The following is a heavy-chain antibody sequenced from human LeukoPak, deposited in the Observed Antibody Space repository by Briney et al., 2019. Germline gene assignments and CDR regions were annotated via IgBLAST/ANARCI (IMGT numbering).Heavy chain of an antibody. Sequence: GGSLRLSCAASGFTFSSYLMHSVRPGPGKGLVWVSRINSEGSSTSYADSVKGRFTISRDNAKNTLYLQMNSLRAEDTAVYYCARGGDSSAFNWFDPWGQGTLVTVSS. CDR2: INSEGSST. V-gene: IGHV3-74*01. CDR1: GFTFSSYL. D-gene: IGHD3-22*01. J-gene: IGHJ5*02. CDR3: ARGGDSSAFNWFDP.